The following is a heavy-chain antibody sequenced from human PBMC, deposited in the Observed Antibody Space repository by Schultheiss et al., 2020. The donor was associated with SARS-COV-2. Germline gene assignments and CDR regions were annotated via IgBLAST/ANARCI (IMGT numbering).Heavy chain of an antibody. CDR2: IYSSGST. CDR3: ARLRLTLRYLLHSTYYYRLDV. D-gene: IGHD3-9*01. CDR1: GGSISSYY. Sequence: SQTLSLTCTVSGGSISSYYWSWIRQPAGKGLEWIGYIYSSGSTNYNPSLKSRLTISVDTSKNQFSLNLTSVTAADTAVYYCARLRLTLRYLLHSTYYYRLDVWGQGTTVTVSS. J-gene: IGHJ6*02. V-gene: IGHV4-59*01.